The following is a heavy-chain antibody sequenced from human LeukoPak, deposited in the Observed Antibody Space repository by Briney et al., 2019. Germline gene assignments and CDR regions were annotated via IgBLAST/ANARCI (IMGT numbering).Heavy chain of an antibody. V-gene: IGHV3-23*01. Sequence: GGSLRLSCAASGFTFSSYAMSWVRQAPGKGLEWVSAISGSGGSTYYADSVKGRFTISRDNSKNTLYLQMNSLRAEDTAVYYCAKCSPRTYYYDSSGYSPVDYWGQGTLVTVSS. CDR2: ISGSGGST. D-gene: IGHD3-22*01. CDR3: AKCSPRTYYYDSSGYSPVDY. J-gene: IGHJ4*02. CDR1: GFTFSSYA.